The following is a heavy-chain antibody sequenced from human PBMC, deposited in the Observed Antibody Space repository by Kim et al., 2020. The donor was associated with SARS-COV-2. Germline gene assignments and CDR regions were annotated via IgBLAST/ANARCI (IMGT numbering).Heavy chain of an antibody. CDR3: ARGFGELLYIDGPDY. J-gene: IGHJ4*02. V-gene: IGHV3-23*01. D-gene: IGHD3-10*01. CDR1: GFTFSSYA. Sequence: GGSLRLSCAASGFTFSSYAMSWVRQAPGKGLEWVSAISGSGGSTYYADSVKGRFTISRDNSKNTLYLQMNSLRAEDTAVYYCARGFGELLYIDGPDYWGQGTLVTVSS. CDR2: ISGSGGST.